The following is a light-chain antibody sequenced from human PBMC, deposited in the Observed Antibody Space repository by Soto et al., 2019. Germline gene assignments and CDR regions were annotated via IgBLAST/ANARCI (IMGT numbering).Light chain of an antibody. CDR2: EVT. V-gene: IGLV2-8*01. J-gene: IGLJ1*01. CDR1: SSDVGYYDY. CDR3: TSYSNNNILGV. Sequence: QSVLTQPPSASGFPGQSVTISCTGTSSDVGYYDYVSWYQQHPGKAPKLVIYEVTKRPSGVPDRVSASKSGNTAFLTVSGLRAEDEADYYCTSYSNNNILGVFGTGTKVTVL.